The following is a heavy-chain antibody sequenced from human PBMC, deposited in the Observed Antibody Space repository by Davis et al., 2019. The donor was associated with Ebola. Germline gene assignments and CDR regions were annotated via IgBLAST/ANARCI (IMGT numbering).Heavy chain of an antibody. D-gene: IGHD3-3*02. Sequence: GSLRLSCAVSGGSISSSSYYWSWIRQPPGKGLEWIGEINHSGSTNYNPSLKSRVTISVDTSKNQFSLKLSSVTAADTAVYYCARGRIFGVVRYYYYGMDVWGQGTTVTVSS. CDR2: INHSGST. CDR3: ARGRIFGVVRYYYYGMDV. CDR1: GGSISSSSYY. V-gene: IGHV4-39*07. J-gene: IGHJ6*02.